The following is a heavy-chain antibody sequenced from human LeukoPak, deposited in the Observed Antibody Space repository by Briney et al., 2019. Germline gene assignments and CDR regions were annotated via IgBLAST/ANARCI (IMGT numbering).Heavy chain of an antibody. CDR3: ARGGYYSAAYYMDV. CDR1: GGSLSGYY. J-gene: IGHJ6*03. V-gene: IGHV4-34*01. CDR2: INHSGST. Sequence: PSETLSLTCAVYGGSLSGYYWSCIRQPPGKGLEWSGEINHSGSTNYKPSLKSRVTISVDTSKNQFSLKLSSVTAADTAVYYCARGGYYSAAYYMDVWGKGTTVTVSS. D-gene: IGHD3-22*01.